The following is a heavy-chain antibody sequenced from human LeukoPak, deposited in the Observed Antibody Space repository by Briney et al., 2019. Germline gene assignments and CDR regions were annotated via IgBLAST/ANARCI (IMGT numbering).Heavy chain of an antibody. J-gene: IGHJ3*02. V-gene: IGHV4-39*01. CDR1: GGSISSSSYY. D-gene: IGHD3-22*01. CDR3: ARPVDYYDSSGEENAFDI. CDR2: IYYSGST. Sequence: SETLSLTCTVSGGSISSSSYYWGWIRQPPGKGLEWIGSIYYSGSTYYNPSLKSRVTISVDTSKNQFSLKLSSVTAAGTAVYYCARPVDYYDSSGEENAFDIWGQGTMVTVSS.